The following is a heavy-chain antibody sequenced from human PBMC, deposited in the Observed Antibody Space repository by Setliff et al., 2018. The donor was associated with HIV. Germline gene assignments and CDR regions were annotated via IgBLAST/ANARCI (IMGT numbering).Heavy chain of an antibody. D-gene: IGHD5-12*01. CDR3: ASDISPDDGYNRLHYFDY. Sequence: PSETLSLTCDVSGFSISSRYYWGWIRQSPGKGLEWIGNIYHTGSSYYNPSLNDRATISLDTSKNQFSLRLNSVTAADTAVYYCASDISPDDGYNRLHYFDYWGQGTLVTVSS. CDR2: IYHTGSS. V-gene: IGHV4-38-2*01. J-gene: IGHJ4*02. CDR1: GFSISSRYY.